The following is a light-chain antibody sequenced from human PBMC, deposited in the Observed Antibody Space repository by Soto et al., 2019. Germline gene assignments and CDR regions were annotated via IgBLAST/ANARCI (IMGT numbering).Light chain of an antibody. CDR3: QQRSDWPPLT. CDR1: QSVSSY. Sequence: EIVLTQSPATLSLSPGERATLSCRASQSVSSYLAWYHQKPGQAPRLLIYDASNRATGIPARFSGSGSGTDFTLPISSLEPEDVSAYYCQQRSDWPPLTFGGGTKVEIK. V-gene: IGKV3-11*01. J-gene: IGKJ4*01. CDR2: DAS.